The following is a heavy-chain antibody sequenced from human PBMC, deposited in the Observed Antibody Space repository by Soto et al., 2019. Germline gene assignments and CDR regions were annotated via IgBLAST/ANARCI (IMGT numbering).Heavy chain of an antibody. D-gene: IGHD3-3*01. CDR1: GYTFTGYY. CDR2: INPNSGGT. J-gene: IGHJ6*02. Sequence: QVQLVQSGAEVKKPGASVKVSCKASGYTFTGYYMHWVRQATGQGLEWMGWINPNSGGTNYAQKFQGWVTMTRDTSISTAYMELSRLRSDDTAVYYCARSGRIFGVVAKGGMDVWGQGTTVTVSS. CDR3: ARSGRIFGVVAKGGMDV. V-gene: IGHV1-2*04.